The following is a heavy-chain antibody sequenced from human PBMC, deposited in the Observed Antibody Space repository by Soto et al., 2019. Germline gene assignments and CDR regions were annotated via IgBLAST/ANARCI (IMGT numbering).Heavy chain of an antibody. Sequence: ASVKVSCKASGYTFTGYYMHWVRQAPGQGLEWMGWINPNSGGTNYAQKFQGRVTMTRDTSISTAYMELSRLRSDDTAVYYCARGRGDSSGYYYLWGQGTLVTVSS. V-gene: IGHV1-2*02. CDR3: ARGRGDSSGYYYL. D-gene: IGHD3-22*01. CDR1: GYTFTGYY. CDR2: INPNSGGT. J-gene: IGHJ5*02.